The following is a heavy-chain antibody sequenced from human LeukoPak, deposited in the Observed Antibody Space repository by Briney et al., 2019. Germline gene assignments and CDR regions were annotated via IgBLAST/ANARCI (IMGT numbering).Heavy chain of an antibody. D-gene: IGHD3-22*01. V-gene: IGHV1-69*01. CDR3: ASDSGYYDY. Sequence: XSWXGXGPXQXXEWMGGIIPIFGTPNYAQKLQGRVTITADESTSTAYMELSSLRSEDTAVYYCASDSGYYDYWGQGTLVTVSS. J-gene: IGHJ4*02. CDR2: IIPIFGTP.